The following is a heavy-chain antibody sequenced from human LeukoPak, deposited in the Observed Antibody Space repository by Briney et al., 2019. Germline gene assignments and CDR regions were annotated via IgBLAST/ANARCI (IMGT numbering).Heavy chain of an antibody. CDR3: ARPLQGIVGATGFDY. V-gene: IGHV5-51*01. CDR1: EYSFATYW. Sequence: GESLKISRQGSEYSFATYWIAWLRQMPGKGLEWMGIIYPSDSDTRYSPSFHGQVTISADKSIKTAYLQWSSLKASDTAMYYCARPLQGIVGATGFDYWGQGTLVTVSS. D-gene: IGHD1-26*01. CDR2: IYPSDSDT. J-gene: IGHJ4*02.